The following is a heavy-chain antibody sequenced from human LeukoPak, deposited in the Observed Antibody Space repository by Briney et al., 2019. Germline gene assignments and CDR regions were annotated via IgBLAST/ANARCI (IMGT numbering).Heavy chain of an antibody. CDR2: INHSGST. D-gene: IGHD3-3*01. CDR3: ARGLRFLEWLSNYYYGMDV. J-gene: IGHJ6*02. Sequence: SSETLSFTCAVYGGSFSGYYWSWIRQPPGKGLEWIGEINHSGSTNYNPSLKSRVTISVDASKNQFSLKLSSVTAADTAVYYCARGLRFLEWLSNYYYGMDVWGQGTTVTVSS. CDR1: GGSFSGYY. V-gene: IGHV4-34*01.